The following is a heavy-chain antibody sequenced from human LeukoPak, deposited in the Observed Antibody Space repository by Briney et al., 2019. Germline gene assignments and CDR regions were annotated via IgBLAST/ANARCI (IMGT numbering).Heavy chain of an antibody. CDR3: ARGLVRGADWFDP. D-gene: IGHD3-10*01. CDR2: IYYSGST. J-gene: IGHJ5*02. CDR1: GGSISSGDYY. Sequence: SETPSLTCTVSGGSISSGDYYWSWIRQPPGKGLEWIGYIYYSGSTYYNPSLKSRVTISVDTSKNQFSLKLSSVTAADTAVYYCARGLVRGADWFDPWGQGTLVTVSS. V-gene: IGHV4-30-4*01.